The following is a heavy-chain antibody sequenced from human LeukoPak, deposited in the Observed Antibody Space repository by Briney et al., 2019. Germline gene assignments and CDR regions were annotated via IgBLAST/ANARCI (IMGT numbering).Heavy chain of an antibody. V-gene: IGHV3-43*01. D-gene: IGHD2-2*03. CDR3: AKAPAGYCSSTSCYFDY. CDR1: GLSFGDYT. Sequence: GGSLRLSCEASGLSFGDYTMHWVRQAPGKGLEWVSLISRNGAATKYADSVRGRFTISRDNSKNSLYLQMNSLNTEDTALYYCAKAPAGYCSSTSCYFDYWGQGTLVTVSS. J-gene: IGHJ4*02. CDR2: ISRNGAAT.